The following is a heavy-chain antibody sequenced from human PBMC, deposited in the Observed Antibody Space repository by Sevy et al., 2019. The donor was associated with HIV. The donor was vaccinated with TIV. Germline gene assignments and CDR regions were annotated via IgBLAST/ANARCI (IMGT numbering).Heavy chain of an antibody. D-gene: IGHD2-8*01. CDR1: GFTFSKYS. V-gene: IGHV3-23*01. J-gene: IGHJ4*02. Sequence: GGSLRLSCAASGFTFSKYSMSWVRQPPGKGLEWVSTLSFGCGEKNYADSVKGRFTMSRDNSKSSVYLQMNNLRPEDTAVYYCAREGCTKPHDYWGQGTLVTVSS. CDR3: AREGCTKPHDY. CDR2: LSFGCGEK.